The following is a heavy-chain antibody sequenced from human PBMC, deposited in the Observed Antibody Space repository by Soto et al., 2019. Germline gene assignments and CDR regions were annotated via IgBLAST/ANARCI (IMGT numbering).Heavy chain of an antibody. CDR2: IGIGSSTK. V-gene: IGHV3-48*01. CDR1: GFTFRNYG. Sequence: PGGSLRLSCAASGFTFRNYGMNWVRQAPGKGLEWVSYIGIGSSTKYYADSVKGRFTISRDNAKNSLYLQMNSLRAEDTAVYYCARDQLYYNDISGRPLNAFDVWGQGTMVNVS. CDR3: ARDQLYYNDISGRPLNAFDV. J-gene: IGHJ3*01. D-gene: IGHD3-22*01.